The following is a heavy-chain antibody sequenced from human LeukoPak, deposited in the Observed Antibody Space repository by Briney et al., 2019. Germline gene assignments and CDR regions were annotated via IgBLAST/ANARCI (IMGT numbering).Heavy chain of an antibody. D-gene: IGHD2-2*01. V-gene: IGHV1-69*13. J-gene: IGHJ5*02. CDR2: IIPIFGTA. CDR1: GGTFSSYA. Sequence: ASVKVSCKASGGTFSSYAISWVRQAPGQGLEWMGGIIPIFGTANYAQKFQGRVTITADESTSKAYMELSSLRSEDTAVYYCARLGGRCSSTSCYHPAFDPWGQGTLVTVSS. CDR3: ARLGGRCSSTSCYHPAFDP.